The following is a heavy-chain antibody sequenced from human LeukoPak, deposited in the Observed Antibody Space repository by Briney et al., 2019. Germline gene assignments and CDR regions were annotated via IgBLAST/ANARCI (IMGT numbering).Heavy chain of an antibody. CDR2: ISYDGSNK. J-gene: IGHJ4*02. D-gene: IGHD3-22*01. V-gene: IGHV3-30*04. CDR3: AKDFPYYDSSGYYYVENDY. Sequence: GGSLRLSCAASGFTFSSYAMHWVRQAPGKGLEWVAVISYDGSNKYYADSVKGRFTISRDNSKNTLYLQMNSLRAEDTAVYYCAKDFPYYDSSGYYYVENDYWGQGTLVTVSS. CDR1: GFTFSSYA.